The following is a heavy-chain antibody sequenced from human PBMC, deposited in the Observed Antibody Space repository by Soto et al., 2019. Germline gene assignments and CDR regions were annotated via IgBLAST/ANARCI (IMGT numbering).Heavy chain of an antibody. CDR2: IYHSGST. Sequence: SETLSLTCAVSGGSISSGAYSWSWIRQPPGKGLEWVGYIYHSGSTYYNPSLKSRVTISVDRSKNRFSLNLNSVTAADTAVYYCARANRPITMTCLNWFDPWGQGTMVPVSS. CDR1: GGSISSGAYS. CDR3: ARANRPITMTCLNWFDP. V-gene: IGHV4-30-2*01. J-gene: IGHJ5*02. D-gene: IGHD3-22*01.